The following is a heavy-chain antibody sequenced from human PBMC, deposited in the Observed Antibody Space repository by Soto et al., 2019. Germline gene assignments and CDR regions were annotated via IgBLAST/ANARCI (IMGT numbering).Heavy chain of an antibody. CDR2: ISGSGGST. CDR3: AKDLLRYFATAFDI. D-gene: IGHD3-9*01. CDR1: GFTFSSYA. Sequence: EVQLLESGGGLVRPGGSLRLSCAASGFTFSSYAVNWVRQAPGKGLEWVSVISGSGGSTHYADSVKGRFTIFRDNSKNTLYLQMNSLRVEDTAVYHCAKDLLRYFATAFDIWGQGTMVTVSS. V-gene: IGHV3-23*01. J-gene: IGHJ3*02.